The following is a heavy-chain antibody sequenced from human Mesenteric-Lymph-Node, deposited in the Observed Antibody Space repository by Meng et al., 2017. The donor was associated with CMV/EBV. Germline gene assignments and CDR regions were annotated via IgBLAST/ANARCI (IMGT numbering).Heavy chain of an antibody. CDR1: GFTITSYW. V-gene: IGHV3-7*01. CDR3: ATSRSIFRY. J-gene: IGHJ4*02. D-gene: IGHD3-3*02. CDR2: IKEDGSEE. Sequence: GESLKISCAASGFTITSYWMTWVRQAPGKGLEWVATIKEDGSEEYYEDSMKGRFTISRDNAKNSVFLRMSSLRAEDTAVYYCATSRSIFRYWGQGALVTVSS.